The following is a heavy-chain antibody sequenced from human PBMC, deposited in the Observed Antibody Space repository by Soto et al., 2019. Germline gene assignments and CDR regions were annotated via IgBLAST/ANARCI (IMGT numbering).Heavy chain of an antibody. CDR2: IYHSGST. Sequence: QLQLQESGSGLVKPSQTLSLTCAVSGGSISSGGYSWSWIRQPPGKGLEWIGYIYHSGSTYYNPSRKSRVTLLVARSKNQFSLKLSSVTAADTAVYYCARGEVVALGYWGQGTLVTVSS. D-gene: IGHD2-15*01. CDR3: ARGEVVALGY. V-gene: IGHV4-30-2*01. J-gene: IGHJ4*02. CDR1: GGSISSGGYS.